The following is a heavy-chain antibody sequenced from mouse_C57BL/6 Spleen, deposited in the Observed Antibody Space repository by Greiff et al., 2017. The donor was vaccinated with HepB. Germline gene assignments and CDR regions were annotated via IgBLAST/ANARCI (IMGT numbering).Heavy chain of an antibody. V-gene: IGHV1-52*01. CDR3: ARGIGGDYFDY. CDR2: IDPSDSET. J-gene: IGHJ2*01. Sequence: QVQLKQPGAELVRPGSSVKLSCKASGYTFTSYWMHWVKQRPIQGLEWIGNIDPSDSETHYNQKFKDKATLTVDKSSSTAYMQLSSLTSEDSAVYYCARGIGGDYFDYWGQGTTLTVSS. CDR1: GYTFTSYW.